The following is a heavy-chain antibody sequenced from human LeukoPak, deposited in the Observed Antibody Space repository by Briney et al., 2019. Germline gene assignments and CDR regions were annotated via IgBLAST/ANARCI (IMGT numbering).Heavy chain of an antibody. Sequence: PGGSVRLSCAASGFTFSGSWMSWLRQVPGKGLEWVADINEEGRNKYYVDSVKGRFTISRDNAKNSLYLQMNSLRVEDTSIYYCARDMFVGGQGTLVTVAP. J-gene: IGHJ1*01. V-gene: IGHV3-7*01. CDR1: GFTFSGSW. D-gene: IGHD3-10*02. CDR2: INEEGRNK. CDR3: ARDMFV.